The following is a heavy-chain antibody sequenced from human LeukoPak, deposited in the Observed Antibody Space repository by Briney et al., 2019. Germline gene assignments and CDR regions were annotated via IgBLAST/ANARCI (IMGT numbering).Heavy chain of an antibody. CDR1: GFTFDDYA. Sequence: PGRSLRLSCAASGFTFDDYAMHWVRQAPGKGLEWVSGISWDSGSIGYADSVKGRFTISRDNAKNSLYLQMNSLRAEDMAFYYCAKGLLEWLSPDAFDIWGQGTMVTVSS. J-gene: IGHJ3*02. CDR2: ISWDSGSI. CDR3: AKGLLEWLSPDAFDI. D-gene: IGHD3-3*01. V-gene: IGHV3-9*03.